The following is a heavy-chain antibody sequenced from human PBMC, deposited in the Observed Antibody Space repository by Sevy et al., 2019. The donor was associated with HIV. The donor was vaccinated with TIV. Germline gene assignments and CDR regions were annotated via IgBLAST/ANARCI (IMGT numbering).Heavy chain of an antibody. CDR1: GYYFTGYY. J-gene: IGHJ4*02. CDR2: INPNGGGT. Sequence: ASVKVSCKASGYYFTGYYVHWVRQAPGQGLEWMGWINPNGGGTNIGQKFHGRVTMTRDTSISTAYMELSRLRSDDTAVYYCAREDYYDSSGLDYWGQGTLVTVSS. CDR3: AREDYYDSSGLDY. V-gene: IGHV1-2*02. D-gene: IGHD3-22*01.